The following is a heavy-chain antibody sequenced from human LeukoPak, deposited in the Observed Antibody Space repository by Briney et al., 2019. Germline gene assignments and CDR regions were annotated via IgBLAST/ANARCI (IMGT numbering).Heavy chain of an antibody. Sequence: ASVKVSCKASGYTFTGYYMHWVRQAPGQGLEWMGWINPNSGGTNYAQKFQGRVTMTRDTSISTAYMELSRLISDDTAVYYCARVGDWGSPACDYWGQGTLVTVSS. V-gene: IGHV1-2*02. D-gene: IGHD7-27*01. CDR3: ARVGDWGSPACDY. CDR1: GYTFTGYY. J-gene: IGHJ4*02. CDR2: INPNSGGT.